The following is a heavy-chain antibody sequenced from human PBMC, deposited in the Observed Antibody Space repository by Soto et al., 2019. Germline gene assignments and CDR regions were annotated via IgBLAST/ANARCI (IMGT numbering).Heavy chain of an antibody. CDR1: GLTFSRHA. J-gene: IGHJ4*01. CDR3: SKDPPIVGATGGYYFDY. Sequence: EVQLLDSGGGLVQPGGSLRLSCEASGLTFSRHAMNWVRQAPGKGLEWVSVISGSGGDTYYADSVKVRFTISRENSKNTVYLEMKSLRAEDTAIYYCSKDPPIVGATGGYYFDYWGHGTLVTVSS. D-gene: IGHD1-26*01. V-gene: IGHV3-23*01. CDR2: ISGSGGDT.